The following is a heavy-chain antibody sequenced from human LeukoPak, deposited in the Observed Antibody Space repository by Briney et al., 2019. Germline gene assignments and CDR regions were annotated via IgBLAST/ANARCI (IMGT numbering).Heavy chain of an antibody. V-gene: IGHV3-11*01. Sequence: GGSLRLSCAASGFTFSDYYMSWIRQAPGKGLEWVSYISSSGSTIYYADSVKGRFTISRDNAKNSLYLQMNSLRAEDTAVYYCARLGAKYYYDSSGHFDYWGQGTLVTVTS. CDR2: ISSSGSTI. CDR1: GFTFSDYY. J-gene: IGHJ4*02. CDR3: ARLGAKYYYDSSGHFDY. D-gene: IGHD3-22*01.